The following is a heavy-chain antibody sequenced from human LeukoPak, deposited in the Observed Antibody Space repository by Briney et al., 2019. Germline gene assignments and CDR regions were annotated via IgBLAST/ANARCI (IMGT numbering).Heavy chain of an antibody. CDR1: GGSFSGYY. CDR2: INHSGST. D-gene: IGHD3-10*01. J-gene: IGHJ4*02. CDR3: ARGRVLLDRFSFDY. V-gene: IGHV4-34*01. Sequence: SETLSLTCAVYGGSFSGYYWSWIRQPPGKGLEWIGEINHSGSTNYNPSLKSRVTISVDTSKNQFSLKLSSVTAADMAVYYCARGRVLLDRFSFDYWGQGTLVTVSS.